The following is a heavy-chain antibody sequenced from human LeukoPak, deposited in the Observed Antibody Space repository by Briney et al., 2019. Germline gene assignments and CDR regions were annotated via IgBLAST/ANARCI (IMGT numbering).Heavy chain of an antibody. CDR1: GGSISSDY. CDR3: ATLRGSSSAVFDY. D-gene: IGHD2-2*01. CDR2: IHYSGRT. Sequence: ASETLSLTCTVPGGSISSDYWSWIRQPPGKGLGWIGYIHYSGRTNYNPSLKSRVTISIDTSKTQFSLKLSSVTAADTAVYYCATLRGSSSAVFDYWGQGTLVTVSS. V-gene: IGHV4-59*08. J-gene: IGHJ4*02.